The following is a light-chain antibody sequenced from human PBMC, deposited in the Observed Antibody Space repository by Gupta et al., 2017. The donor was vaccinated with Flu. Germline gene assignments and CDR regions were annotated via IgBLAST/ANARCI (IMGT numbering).Light chain of an antibody. CDR3: QRYEDLSPIT. J-gene: IGKJ5*01. CDR1: QDIAKY. Sequence: DIQLTQSPSSLSASAGDRVIITCQASQDIAKYLNWYQQKPGKAPKLLIFDASNLETGVPSRFSGSGYGTDFTLAISSRQQEDIASYYCQRYEDLSPITFGQGTPMEIK. V-gene: IGKV1-33*01. CDR2: DAS.